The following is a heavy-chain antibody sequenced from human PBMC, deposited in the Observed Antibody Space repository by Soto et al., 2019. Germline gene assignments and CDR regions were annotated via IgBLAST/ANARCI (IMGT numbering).Heavy chain of an antibody. CDR2: IIPILGIA. V-gene: IGHV1-69*04. Sequence: ASVKVSCKASGGTFSSYTISWVRQAPGQGLEWMGRIIPILGIANYAQKFQGRVTITADKSTSTAYMELSSLRSEDTAVYYCARELPRPMNWFDPWGQGTLVTVSS. CDR3: ARELPRPMNWFDP. CDR1: GGTFSSYT. J-gene: IGHJ5*02.